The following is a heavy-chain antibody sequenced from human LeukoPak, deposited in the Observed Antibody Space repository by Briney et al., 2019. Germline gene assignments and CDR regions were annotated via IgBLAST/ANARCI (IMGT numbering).Heavy chain of an antibody. D-gene: IGHD3-22*01. CDR2: ISSSGSTI. CDR3: AKDRQYYYDSSGPNDAFDI. CDR1: GFTFSDYY. V-gene: IGHV3-11*01. J-gene: IGHJ3*02. Sequence: GGSLRLSCAASGFTFSDYYMSWIRQAPGKGLEWVSYISSSGSTIYYADSVKGRFTISRDNAKNSLYLQMNSLRAEDTALYYCAKDRQYYYDSSGPNDAFDIWGQGTMVTVSS.